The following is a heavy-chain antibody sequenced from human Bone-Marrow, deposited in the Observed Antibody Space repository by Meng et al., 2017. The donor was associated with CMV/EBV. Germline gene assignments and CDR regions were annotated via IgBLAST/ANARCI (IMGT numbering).Heavy chain of an antibody. CDR2: IRYDGSNK. CDR3: AVREWDSSSWYGYYYGMDV. V-gene: IGHV3-30*02. D-gene: IGHD6-13*01. J-gene: IGHJ6*02. Sequence: GESLKISCAASGFTFSSYGMHWVRQAPGKGLEWVAFIRYDGSNKYYADSVKGRFTISRDNAKNSLYLQMNSLRAEDTAVYYCAVREWDSSSWYGYYYGMDVWGQGTTVTVSS. CDR1: GFTFSSYG.